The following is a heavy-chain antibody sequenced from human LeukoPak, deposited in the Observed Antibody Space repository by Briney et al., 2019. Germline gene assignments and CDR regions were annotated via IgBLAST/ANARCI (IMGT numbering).Heavy chain of an antibody. J-gene: IGHJ4*02. Sequence: SVKVSCKASGYTFTGYYMHWVRQAPGQGLEWMGRIIPILGIANYAQKFQGRVTITADKSTSTAYMELSSLRSEDTAVYYCASRVNDFWSGYCLDYWGQGTLVTVSS. V-gene: IGHV1-69*02. CDR2: IIPILGIA. CDR1: GYTFTGYY. D-gene: IGHD3-3*01. CDR3: ASRVNDFWSGYCLDY.